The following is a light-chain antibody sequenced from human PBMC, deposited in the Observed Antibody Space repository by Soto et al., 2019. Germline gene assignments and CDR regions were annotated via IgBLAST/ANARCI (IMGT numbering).Light chain of an antibody. CDR3: QHYNSYSEA. Sequence: DIQMTQSPASLAASLGDRVTITCRASQGIRNDLGWYQQKPGKAPKLLIYAASSLQSGVPSRFRGSGSGTEFTLTISSLQPDDFETYYCQHYNSYSEAFGQGTKVDIK. CDR2: AAS. V-gene: IGKV1-17*01. J-gene: IGKJ1*01. CDR1: QGIRND.